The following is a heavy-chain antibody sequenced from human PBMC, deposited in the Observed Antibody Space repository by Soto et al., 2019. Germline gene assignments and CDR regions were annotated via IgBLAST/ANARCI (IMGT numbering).Heavy chain of an antibody. D-gene: IGHD4-4*01. J-gene: IGHJ5*02. Sequence: ASVKVSCKASGYTFTSYGISRVRQAPGQGLEWMGWISAYSGNTNYAQKLQGRVTMTTDTSTSTAYMELRSLRSDDTAVYYCARAPDYSNYNWFDPWGQGTPVTVSS. CDR2: ISAYSGNT. CDR3: ARAPDYSNYNWFDP. V-gene: IGHV1-18*01. CDR1: GYTFTSYG.